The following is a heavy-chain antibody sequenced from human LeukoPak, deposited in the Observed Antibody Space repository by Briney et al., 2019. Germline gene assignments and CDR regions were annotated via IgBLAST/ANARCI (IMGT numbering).Heavy chain of an antibody. CDR2: ISSSSSYI. V-gene: IGHV3-11*06. CDR3: ARVYSGSYPN. CDR1: GFTFSDYY. Sequence: GGSLRLSYAASGFTFSDYYMSWIRQAPGKGLEWVSSISSSSSYIYYADSVKGRFTISRDNAKNSLYLQMNSLRAEDTAVYYCARVYSGSYPNWGQGTLVTVSS. J-gene: IGHJ4*02. D-gene: IGHD1-26*01.